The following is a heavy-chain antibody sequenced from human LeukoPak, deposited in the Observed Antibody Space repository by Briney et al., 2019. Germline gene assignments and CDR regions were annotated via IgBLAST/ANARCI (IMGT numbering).Heavy chain of an antibody. V-gene: IGHV4-38-2*01. J-gene: IGHJ5*02. CDR2: ISHSGTT. D-gene: IGHD2-2*01. Sequence: KPSETMSLTCVVSSYSIGSGYYWGWIRQPPGKGLGWIGTISHSGTTYYNPSLKSRVTISVDTAKIQFFLELMSVTAADTAVYYCARFESTSGRGFDPWGQGTLVTVSS. CDR1: SYSIGSGYY. CDR3: ARFESTSGRGFDP.